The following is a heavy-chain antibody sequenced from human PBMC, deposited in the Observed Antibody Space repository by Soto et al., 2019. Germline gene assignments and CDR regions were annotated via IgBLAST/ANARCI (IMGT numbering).Heavy chain of an antibody. J-gene: IGHJ5*02. V-gene: IGHV4-39*01. D-gene: IGHD3-10*01. Sequence: SETLSLTCTVSGGSVSSSSYYWGWIRQPPGKGLEWIGSIYYSGSTYYNPSLKSRVTISVDTSKNQFSLKLSSVTAADTAVYYCASYGSGSYPYGVFDPWGQGTLVTVSS. CDR1: GGSVSSSSYY. CDR3: ASYGSGSYPYGVFDP. CDR2: IYYSGST.